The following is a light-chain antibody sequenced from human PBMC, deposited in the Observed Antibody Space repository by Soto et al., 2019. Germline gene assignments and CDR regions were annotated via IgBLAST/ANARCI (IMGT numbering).Light chain of an antibody. CDR3: QQRSNWPIT. CDR1: ESVSSY. V-gene: IGKV3-11*01. CDR2: DSS. Sequence: EIVLTQSPATLSLSPGERATLSCRASESVSSYLAWYQQKPGQAPRLLIYDSSNRATGIPARFSGSGSGTDSTLTISSLEPEDFAVYYCQQRSNWPITFGQGTRLDI. J-gene: IGKJ5*01.